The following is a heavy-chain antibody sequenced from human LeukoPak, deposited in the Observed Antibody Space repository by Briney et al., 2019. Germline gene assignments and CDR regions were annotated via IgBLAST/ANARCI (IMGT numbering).Heavy chain of an antibody. V-gene: IGHV3-23*01. D-gene: IGHD2-2*01. J-gene: IGHJ3*02. CDR1: GFTFSSYA. Sequence: GGSLRLSCAASGFTFSSYAMSWVRRAPGKGLEWVSAISGSGGSTYYADSVKGRFTISRDNSKNTLYLQMNSLRAEDTAVYYCATCLLPAAMKVGAFDIWGQGTMVTVSS. CDR2: ISGSGGST. CDR3: ATCLLPAAMKVGAFDI.